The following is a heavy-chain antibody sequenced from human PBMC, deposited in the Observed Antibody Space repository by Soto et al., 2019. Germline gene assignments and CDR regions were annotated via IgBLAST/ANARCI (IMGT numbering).Heavy chain of an antibody. CDR1: GGSIRSPNYY. D-gene: IGHD3-10*01. Sequence: QVQLQESGPGLVKPSQTLSLTCTVIGGSIRSPNYYWSWIRQHPGKGLEWIGNVYYNGSTNYTPYLKSRVAISLATSKNQFSLQLNSVTAADTAVYYCARDAPLWFGELSHWGQGTLVTVSS. J-gene: IGHJ4*02. CDR2: VYYNGST. V-gene: IGHV4-31*03. CDR3: ARDAPLWFGELSH.